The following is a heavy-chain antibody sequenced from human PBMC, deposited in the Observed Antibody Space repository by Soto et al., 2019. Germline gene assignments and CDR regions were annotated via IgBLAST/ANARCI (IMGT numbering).Heavy chain of an antibody. Sequence: QVQLVQSGAEVKKPGASVKVSCKASGYTFSSYEINWVRQATGQGLEWMGWMNPNSGNTGYAQKFQGRVTMTRNTSISTAYMELSSLRSDDTAVYYCARGQSGYSSGWSPNDYWGQGTLVTVSS. CDR2: MNPNSGNT. D-gene: IGHD6-19*01. V-gene: IGHV1-8*01. J-gene: IGHJ4*02. CDR1: GYTFSSYE. CDR3: ARGQSGYSSGWSPNDY.